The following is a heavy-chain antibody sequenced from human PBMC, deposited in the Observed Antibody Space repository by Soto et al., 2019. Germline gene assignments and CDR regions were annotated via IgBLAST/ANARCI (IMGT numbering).Heavy chain of an antibody. J-gene: IGHJ3*02. Sequence: PSETLSLTCTVSGGSVSSGDYYWSWLRHHPGMGLEWIGYIYYSGTTFYTPSLKSRLTMSVDTSENQFSLRLTSVTAADTAVYYCARAAIYCSSISCYTGAFDIWGQGTMVPVPS. CDR3: ARAAIYCSSISCYTGAFDI. V-gene: IGHV4-31*03. D-gene: IGHD2-2*02. CDR2: IYYSGTT. CDR1: GGSVSSGDYY.